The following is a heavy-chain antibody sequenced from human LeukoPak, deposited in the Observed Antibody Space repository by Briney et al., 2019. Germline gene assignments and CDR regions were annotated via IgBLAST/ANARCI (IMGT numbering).Heavy chain of an antibody. D-gene: IGHD6-19*01. V-gene: IGHV3-30*18. Sequence: GGSLRLSCAASGFTFNSYGMHWVRQTPGKGLEWVAAISYDGSNKYYADSVKGRFTISRDNSKNTLYLQMNSLRAEDTAVYYCANPPLPNSSGWYSQLGTTDYWGQGTLVTVSS. CDR2: ISYDGSNK. CDR1: GFTFNSYG. CDR3: ANPPLPNSSGWYSQLGTTDY. J-gene: IGHJ4*02.